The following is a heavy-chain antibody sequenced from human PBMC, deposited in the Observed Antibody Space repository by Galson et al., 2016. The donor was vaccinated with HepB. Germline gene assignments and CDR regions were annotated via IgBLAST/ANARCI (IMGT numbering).Heavy chain of an antibody. J-gene: IGHJ4*01. CDR1: GDSVSSTSAG. CDR3: ARGGLVRGAHGGSFDS. V-gene: IGHV6-1*01. CDR2: TFYRSKWYY. Sequence: CAISGDSVSSTSAGWSWVRQSPSRGLEWLGRTFYRSKWYYDYAISARSRITINPDTSKNQFSLQLISVTPEDTAVHYCARGGLVRGAHGGSFDSWGQGTLVTVSS. D-gene: IGHD3-10*01.